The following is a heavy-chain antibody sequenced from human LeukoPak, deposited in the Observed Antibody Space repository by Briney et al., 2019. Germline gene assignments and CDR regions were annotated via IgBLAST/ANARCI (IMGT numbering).Heavy chain of an antibody. CDR2: INPNSGGT. CDR1: GYTFTCYY. CDR3: ARENRIAARPSDYNWFDP. V-gene: IGHV1-2*06. J-gene: IGHJ5*02. D-gene: IGHD6-6*01. Sequence: ASVKVSCKASGYTFTCYYMHWVRQAPGQGLEWMGRINPNSGGTNYAQKFQGRVTMTRDTSISTAYMELSRLRSDDTAVYYCARENRIAARPSDYNWFDPWGQGTLVTVSS.